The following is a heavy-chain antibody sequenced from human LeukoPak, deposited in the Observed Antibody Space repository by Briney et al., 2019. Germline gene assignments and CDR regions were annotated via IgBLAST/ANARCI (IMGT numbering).Heavy chain of an antibody. D-gene: IGHD3-9*01. CDR3: IRDLMDYDVSTGLHHYYMDV. CDR2: ISGSGGTT. J-gene: IGHJ6*02. CDR1: GFTVSSNY. Sequence: GSLRLSCAASGFTVSSNYMSWVRQAPGKGLEWVSGISGSGGTTYYADSVKGRFTISRDNAKNSLDLQMNTLRVEDTAVYYCIRDLMDYDVSTGLHHYYMDVWGQGTTVTVSS. V-gene: IGHV3-23*01.